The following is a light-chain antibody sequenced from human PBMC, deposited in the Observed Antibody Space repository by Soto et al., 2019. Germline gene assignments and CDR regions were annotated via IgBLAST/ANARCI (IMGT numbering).Light chain of an antibody. CDR1: QSLSSS. Sequence: EVVLTQSPATLSVSPGERATLTCRASQSLSSSLAWYQQKPGQAPRLLIYGANTRPTGIPDRFSGSGSGTEFTLTISSLQSEDSAVYYCQQYYDWPPWSFGQGTKVEIK. CDR3: QQYYDWPPWS. J-gene: IGKJ1*01. CDR2: GAN. V-gene: IGKV3-15*01.